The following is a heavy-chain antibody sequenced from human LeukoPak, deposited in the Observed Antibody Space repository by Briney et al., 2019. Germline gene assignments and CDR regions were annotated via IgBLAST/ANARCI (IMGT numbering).Heavy chain of an antibody. D-gene: IGHD6-19*01. V-gene: IGHV4-59*01. J-gene: IGHJ5*02. CDR1: GGSISSYY. Sequence: SETLSLTCTVSGGSISSYYWSWVRQPPGKGREWIGYIYYSGSTNYNPSLKSRVPISVDTSKNQFSLKLSSVTAADTAVYYCARDQSEAVAGTGWFDPWGQGTLVTVSS. CDR2: IYYSGST. CDR3: ARDQSEAVAGTGWFDP.